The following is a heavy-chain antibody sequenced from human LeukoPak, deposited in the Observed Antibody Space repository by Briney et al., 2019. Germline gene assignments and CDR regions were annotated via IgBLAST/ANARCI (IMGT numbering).Heavy chain of an antibody. Sequence: GGSLRLSCAASGFTFSNAWMSWVRQAPGKGLEWGGRIKSKSDGGATDYAAPGKGRFTISRDDSKNTLYLQMNSLKTEDTAVYYCTSTIPVVDEYWGQGTLVTVSS. CDR3: TSTIPVVDEY. CDR1: GFTFSNAW. V-gene: IGHV3-15*01. J-gene: IGHJ4*02. CDR2: IKSKSDGGAT. D-gene: IGHD2-2*01.